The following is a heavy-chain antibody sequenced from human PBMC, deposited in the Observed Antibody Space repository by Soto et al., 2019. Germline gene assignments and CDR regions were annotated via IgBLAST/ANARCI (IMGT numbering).Heavy chain of an antibody. Sequence: SETLSLTCAVSGYSISSGYYWGWIRQPPGKGLEWIGSVYHSGSTYYNPSLKSRVTFSVDTSKNQFSLKLNSVTAADTAVYFCARDTPEINYYYYYGIDVWGQGTTVTVYS. V-gene: IGHV4-38-2*02. J-gene: IGHJ6*02. CDR1: GYSISSGYY. CDR3: ARDTPEINYYYYYGIDV. CDR2: VYHSGST.